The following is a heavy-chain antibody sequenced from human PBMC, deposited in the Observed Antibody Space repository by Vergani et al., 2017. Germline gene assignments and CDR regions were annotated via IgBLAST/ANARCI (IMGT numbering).Heavy chain of an antibody. V-gene: IGHV1-69*01. CDR1: GGTFSSYA. Sequence: QVQLVQSGAEVKKPGSSVKVSCKASGGTFSSYAISWVRQAPGQGLEWMGGIIPIFGTANYAQKFQGRVTITADDSTSTAYMELSSLRSEDTAVYYCASPAYCGGDCYPHHYYYYYMDVWGKGTTVTVSS. D-gene: IGHD2-21*01. J-gene: IGHJ6*03. CDR2: IIPIFGTA. CDR3: ASPAYCGGDCYPHHYYYYYMDV.